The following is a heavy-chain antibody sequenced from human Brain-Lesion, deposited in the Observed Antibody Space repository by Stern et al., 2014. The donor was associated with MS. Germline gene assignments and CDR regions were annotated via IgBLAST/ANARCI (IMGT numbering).Heavy chain of an antibody. CDR2: INPNTGGT. V-gene: IGHV1-2*02. D-gene: IGHD3-3*01. J-gene: IGHJ6*02. CDR3: ARDQRGITIFGVVTDYYYLGMDV. CDR1: GYIFTGYY. Sequence: VQLVESRAEVKKPGASVKVSCKTSGYIFTGYYIHWVRQAPGQGLEWMAWINPNTGGTKDAQKFQGRVTMSRDTSISTAYVELSSLTSDDTAVYYCARDQRGITIFGVVTDYYYLGMDVWGQGTTVTVSS.